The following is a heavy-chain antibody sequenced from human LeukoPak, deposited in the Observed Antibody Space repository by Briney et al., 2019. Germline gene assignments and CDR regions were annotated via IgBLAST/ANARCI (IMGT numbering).Heavy chain of an antibody. CDR1: GGTISSGGYY. CDR2: IYYSGTS. CDR3: ARIERSSYSLGFDY. D-gene: IGHD6-6*01. Sequence: PSQTLSLTCTVSGGTISSGGYYWSWIRQHPGKGLERIGHIYYSGTSFYNPSLTSRVTISVDTSKNQFSLKLTSVNDADTAVYYCARIERSSYSLGFDYWGQGTLVTVSS. V-gene: IGHV4-31*03. J-gene: IGHJ4*02.